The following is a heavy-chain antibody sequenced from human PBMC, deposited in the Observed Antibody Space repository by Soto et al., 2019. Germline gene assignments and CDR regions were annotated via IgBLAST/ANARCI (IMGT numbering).Heavy chain of an antibody. CDR1: GFTFDDHA. CDR2: LNWNSDGI. CDR3: ARGLRLTYDYYDMDF. D-gene: IGHD5-12*01. Sequence: GGSLRLSCVGSGFTFDDHAMHWVRQIPGKGLEWVSGLNWNSDGIGYADSVKGRFTISRDNAKNSLHLQMSSLRAEDTALYYCARGLRLTYDYYDMDFWGQGTTVTVS. V-gene: IGHV3-9*01. J-gene: IGHJ6*02.